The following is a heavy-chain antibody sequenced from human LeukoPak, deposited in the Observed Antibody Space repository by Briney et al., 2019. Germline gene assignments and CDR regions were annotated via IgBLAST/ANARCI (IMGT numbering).Heavy chain of an antibody. D-gene: IGHD4-17*01. CDR1: GFTFSSYG. J-gene: IGHJ4*02. CDR3: ARDIRNYGVDY. CDR2: IWYDGSNK. V-gene: IGHV3-33*01. Sequence: PGGSLRLSCAASGFTFSSYGMHWVRQAPGKGLEWVAVIWYDGSNKYYADSVKGRFTISRDNSKSTLYLQMNSLRAEDTAVYYCARDIRNYGVDYWGQGTLVTVSS.